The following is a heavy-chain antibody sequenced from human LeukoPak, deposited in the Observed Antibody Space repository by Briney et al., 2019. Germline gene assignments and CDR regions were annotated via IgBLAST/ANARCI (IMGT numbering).Heavy chain of an antibody. D-gene: IGHD6-19*01. Sequence: GGSLRLSCAASGFTFSRYWMHWVRQAPGKGLVWVSRISGDARTTTYADSVKGRFTIFRDNAKNTLYLQMNSLRAEDTALYYCVRDRAVAGTEDFYFDFWGQRTLVTVSS. CDR3: VRDRAVAGTEDFYFDF. V-gene: IGHV3-74*01. CDR1: GFTFSRYW. CDR2: ISGDARTT. J-gene: IGHJ4*02.